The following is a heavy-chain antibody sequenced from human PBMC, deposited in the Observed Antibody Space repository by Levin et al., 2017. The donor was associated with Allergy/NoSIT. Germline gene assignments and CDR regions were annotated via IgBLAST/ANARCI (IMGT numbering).Heavy chain of an antibody. Sequence: SETLSLTCSVSGASISRGFYYWSWIRQPAGEGLEWIGRIYVTGSTTYTPSLKSSVTISLDRSKDQVSLKINSVTAADTAVYYCARDLEDFSGYKPYCYMDVWGKGTTVTVSS. V-gene: IGHV4-61*02. CDR3: ARDLEDFSGYKPYCYMDV. J-gene: IGHJ6*03. CDR1: GASISRGFYY. D-gene: IGHD5-12*01. CDR2: IYVTGST.